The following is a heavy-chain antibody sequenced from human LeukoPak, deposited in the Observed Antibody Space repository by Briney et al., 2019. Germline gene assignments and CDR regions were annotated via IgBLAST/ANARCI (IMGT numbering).Heavy chain of an antibody. D-gene: IGHD2-8*01. CDR2: ISGSGGST. CDR3: AKDFENCINGVCYGTPLDY. J-gene: IGHJ4*02. V-gene: IGHV3-23*01. Sequence: PGGSLRLSCAASGFTFSSYAMSWVRQAPGKGLEWVSGISGSGGSTYYADSVKGRFAISRDNSKNTVYLQMSGLRAEDTAVYYCAKDFENCINGVCYGTPLDYWGQGTLVTISS. CDR1: GFTFSSYA.